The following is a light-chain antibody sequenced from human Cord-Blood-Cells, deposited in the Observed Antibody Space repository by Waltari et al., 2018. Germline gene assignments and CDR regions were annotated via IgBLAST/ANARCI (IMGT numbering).Light chain of an antibody. CDR2: EVS. Sequence: QSALTQPPSASGSPGQSVTISCTGTSSDVGGYNSVSWYQQHPGKAPKRMIYEVSKRPSGVPDRFSGSRSGNTASLTVSGLQAEDKADYYCSSYAGSNNLVFGGGTKLTVL. CDR1: SSDVGGYNS. CDR3: SSYAGSNNLV. J-gene: IGLJ3*02. V-gene: IGLV2-8*01.